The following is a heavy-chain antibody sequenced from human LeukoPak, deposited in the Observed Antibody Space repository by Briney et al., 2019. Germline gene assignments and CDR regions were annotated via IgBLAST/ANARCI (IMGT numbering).Heavy chain of an antibody. CDR2: INPSGGST. D-gene: IGHD1-26*01. CDR3: ARGGFSGSYYY. V-gene: IGHV1-46*01. Sequence: GASVKVSCKASGYTFTSYYMHWVRPAPGQGLAWMGIINPSGGSTSYAQKFQGRVTMTRDTSTSTAYMELSSLRSEDTAVYYCARGGFSGSYYYWGQGTLVTVSS. J-gene: IGHJ4*02. CDR1: GYTFTSYY.